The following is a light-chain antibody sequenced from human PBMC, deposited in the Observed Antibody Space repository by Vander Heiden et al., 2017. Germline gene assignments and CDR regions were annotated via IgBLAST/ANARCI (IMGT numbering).Light chain of an antibody. CDR3: QQADRFPHT. Sequence: DIQFTQSPPSVPSSVGDRVTISCRASQGISTWLAWYQQKPGKAPKLLIYAASNLQSGVPSRFSGSGSGTDFTFTISSLQPEDFATYYCQQADRFPHTFGGGTKVEIK. CDR1: QGISTW. J-gene: IGKJ4*01. CDR2: AAS. V-gene: IGKV1-12*01.